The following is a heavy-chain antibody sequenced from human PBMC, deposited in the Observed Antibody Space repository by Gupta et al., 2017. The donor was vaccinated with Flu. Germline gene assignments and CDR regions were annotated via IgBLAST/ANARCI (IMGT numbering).Heavy chain of an antibody. Sequence: QVTLRESGPALVKPTQTLTLTCTFSGFSLSTSGMCVSWIRQPPGKALEWLALIDWDDDKYYSTSLKTRLTISKDTSKNQVVRTMTKMEPVDTATYYCALMTSCPLYWYFDLWGRGTLVTVSS. CDR3: ALMTSCPLYWYFDL. J-gene: IGHJ2*01. V-gene: IGHV2-70*01. CDR2: IDWDDDK. D-gene: IGHD2-15*01. CDR1: GFSLSTSGMC.